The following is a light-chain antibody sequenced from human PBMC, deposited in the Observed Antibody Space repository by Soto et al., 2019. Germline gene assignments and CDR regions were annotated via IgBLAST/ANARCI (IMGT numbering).Light chain of an antibody. Sequence: DIQMTQSPSSLSASVGDTVTITCRASQSISVHLNWYQQKPGKVPKLLIYAAPNLQSGVPLRFSGSGSETDFALTISSLQPEDFATYYCQQSYITPYTFGQGTKLEIK. J-gene: IGKJ2*01. CDR1: QSISVH. CDR3: QQSYITPYT. CDR2: AAP. V-gene: IGKV1-39*01.